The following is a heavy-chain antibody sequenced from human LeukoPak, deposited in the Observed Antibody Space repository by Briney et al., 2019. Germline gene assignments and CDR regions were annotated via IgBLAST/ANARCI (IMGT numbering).Heavy chain of an antibody. J-gene: IGHJ4*02. CDR3: ARDYALEYSSSSFDY. V-gene: IGHV4-39*07. Sequence: SETLSLTCTVSGVPIRSSNSYWGWIRQPPGKGLEWIGSIYYSGNTYYNASLKSQVSISIDTSKNQFSLKLTSVTAADTAVYYCARDYALEYSSSSFDYWGQGTLVTVSS. D-gene: IGHD6-6*01. CDR2: IYYSGNT. CDR1: GVPIRSSNSY.